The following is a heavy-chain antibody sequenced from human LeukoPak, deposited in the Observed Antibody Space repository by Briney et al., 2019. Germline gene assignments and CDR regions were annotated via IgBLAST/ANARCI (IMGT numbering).Heavy chain of an antibody. CDR2: ISWNSGSI. D-gene: IGHD3-10*01. CDR3: AKDIFTMVRGVVDY. V-gene: IGHV3-9*01. J-gene: IGHJ4*02. Sequence: GGSLRLSCAASGFTFDDYALHWVRQAPGKGLEWVSGISWNSGSIGYADSVKGRFTISRDNAKNSLYLQMNSLRAEDTALYYCAKDIFTMVRGVVDYWGQGTLVTVSS. CDR1: GFTFDDYA.